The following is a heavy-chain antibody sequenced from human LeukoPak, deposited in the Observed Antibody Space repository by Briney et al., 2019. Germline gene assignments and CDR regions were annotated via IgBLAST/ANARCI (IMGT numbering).Heavy chain of an antibody. D-gene: IGHD3-10*01. CDR3: LWFGSGGFDY. Sequence: GGSLRLSCAASGFSVSFNYMTWVRQAPGKGLEWVSVIFSGGSTYYADSVKGRFTISRDNSKNTLYLQINSLRAEDTAVYYCLWFGSGGFDYWGQGTLVTVSS. CDR1: GFSVSFNY. J-gene: IGHJ4*02. CDR2: IFSGGST. V-gene: IGHV3-53*01.